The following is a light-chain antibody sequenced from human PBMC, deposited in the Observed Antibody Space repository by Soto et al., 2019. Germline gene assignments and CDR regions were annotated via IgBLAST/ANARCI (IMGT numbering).Light chain of an antibody. J-gene: IGKJ1*01. V-gene: IGKV3-11*01. Sequence: EIVLTQSPATLSLSPGERATLSCRASQNVANYLDWYQQKPGQAPRLLIYESSNRATGIAARFSGSGSGTDFTLTISSLEPEDFAVYYCQQSSKWPHTFGQGTKVEI. CDR1: QNVANY. CDR3: QQSSKWPHT. CDR2: ESS.